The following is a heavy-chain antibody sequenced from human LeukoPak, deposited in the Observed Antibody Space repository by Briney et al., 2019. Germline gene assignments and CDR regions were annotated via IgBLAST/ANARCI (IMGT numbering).Heavy chain of an antibody. CDR3: ARRLEYSGSKGVFDY. D-gene: IGHD1-26*01. CDR2: IYSGGYT. CDR1: GVTVTTNY. V-gene: IGHV3-66*01. J-gene: IGHJ4*02. Sequence: GGSLRLSCAASGVTVTTNYMTWVRQAPGKGLEWVSIIYSGGYTDYADSVKGRFTISRDNSKNTLDRQMNSLRAEDTAVYYCARRLEYSGSKGVFDYWGQGTLVTVSS.